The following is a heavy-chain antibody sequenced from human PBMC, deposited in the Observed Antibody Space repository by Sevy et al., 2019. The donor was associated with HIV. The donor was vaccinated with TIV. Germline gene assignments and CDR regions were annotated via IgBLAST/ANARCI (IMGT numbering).Heavy chain of an antibody. CDR1: GFRFNIYE. Sequence: GGSLRLSCAASGFRFNIYEMNWVRQAPGKGLEWVSYISSSGSPIYYADSVTVRLTISRDNAKSSLYLQMNSLRAEDTVVYYCVRGRAMIIYDWGQGTLVTVSS. CDR3: VRGRAMIIYD. J-gene: IGHJ4*02. V-gene: IGHV3-48*03. D-gene: IGHD5-12*01. CDR2: ISSSGSPI.